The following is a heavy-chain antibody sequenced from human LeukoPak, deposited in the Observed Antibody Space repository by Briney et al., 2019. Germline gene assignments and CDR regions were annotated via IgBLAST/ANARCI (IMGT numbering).Heavy chain of an antibody. CDR3: AKTPYSSDWYGYWFDP. CDR1: GFTFGNFA. V-gene: IGHV3-23*01. J-gene: IGHJ5*02. D-gene: IGHD6-13*01. Sequence: SGGSLTLSCAASGFTFGNFAMSWVRQAPGKGLEWVSSISGSGGATYYVDSVKGRFTISRDNSKNTLYLQMNSLRAEDTAVYYCAKTPYSSDWYGYWFDPWGQGTLVTVSS. CDR2: ISGSGGAT.